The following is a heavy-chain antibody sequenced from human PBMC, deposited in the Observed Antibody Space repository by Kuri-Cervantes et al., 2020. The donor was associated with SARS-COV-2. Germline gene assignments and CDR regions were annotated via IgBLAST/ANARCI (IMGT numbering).Heavy chain of an antibody. J-gene: IGHJ4*02. CDR2: INTKSGGT. CDR3: ARDPGASSSDYFDY. CDR1: GYTFTGYY. D-gene: IGHD6-6*01. V-gene: IGHV1-2*02. Sequence: ASVKDSCKASGYTFTGYYMHWVRQAPGQGLEWMGWINTKSGGTNYAQKFQGRVTMTRDTSISTAYMELSRLRSDDTAVYYCARDPGASSSDYFDYWGQGTPVTVSS.